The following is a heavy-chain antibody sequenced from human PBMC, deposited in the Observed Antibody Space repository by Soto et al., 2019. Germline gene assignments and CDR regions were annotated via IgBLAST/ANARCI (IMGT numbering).Heavy chain of an antibody. CDR3: AASIFYYGMDV. CDR2: IYPGDSDT. J-gene: IGHJ6*02. CDR1: GYTFTNYW. V-gene: IGHV5-51*01. Sequence: GESLKISCKGSGYTFTNYWIGWVRQMPGKGPEWMGIIYPGDSDTKYNPSLQGQVTISADKSITTTYLQWSSLKASDTAIYYCAASIFYYGMDVWGQGSTVTVSS.